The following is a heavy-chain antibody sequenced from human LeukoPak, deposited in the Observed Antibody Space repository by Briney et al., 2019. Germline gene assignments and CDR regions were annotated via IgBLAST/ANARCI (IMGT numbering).Heavy chain of an antibody. CDR1: GFTFSSYG. Sequence: GGSLRLSCAASGFTFSSYGMHWVRQAPGKGLDWVAFIHHDGSNKYYADSVRGRFTISRDNSKNTLYLQMNSLRSEDTAVYYCARSTPDRRGWLQSKFDYWGQGTLVTVSS. J-gene: IGHJ4*02. V-gene: IGHV3-30*02. D-gene: IGHD5-24*01. CDR3: ARSTPDRRGWLQSKFDY. CDR2: IHHDGSNK.